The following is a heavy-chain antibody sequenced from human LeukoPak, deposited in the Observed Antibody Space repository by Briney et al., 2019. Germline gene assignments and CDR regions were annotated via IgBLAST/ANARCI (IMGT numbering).Heavy chain of an antibody. CDR2: ISSTSSTI. J-gene: IGHJ4*02. CDR1: GFIVSSNH. Sequence: GGSLRLSCAASGFIVSSNHMSWVRQAPGKGLEWVSYISSTSSTIYYADSAQGRFTISRDNAKNSLYLQMNSLRDEDTAVYYCARSFDHWGQGTLVTVSS. V-gene: IGHV3-48*02. CDR3: ARSFDH.